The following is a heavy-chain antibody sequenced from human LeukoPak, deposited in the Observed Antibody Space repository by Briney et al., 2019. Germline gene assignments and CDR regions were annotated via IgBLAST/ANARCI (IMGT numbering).Heavy chain of an antibody. V-gene: IGHV3-74*01. Sequence: GGSLRLSCSASGITFGNNWMHWVRPGPGKGRVGISRINSDGGGAIYADSVKGRFTVSRDNAKNTLYLQMNSLRAEDTAVYYCARDVPHNWFDTWGQGTLVTVSS. CDR1: GITFGNNW. CDR2: INSDGGGA. J-gene: IGHJ5*02. CDR3: ARDVPHNWFDT.